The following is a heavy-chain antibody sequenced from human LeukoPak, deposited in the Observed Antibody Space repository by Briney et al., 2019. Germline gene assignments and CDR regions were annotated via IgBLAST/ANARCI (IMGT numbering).Heavy chain of an antibody. D-gene: IGHD6-19*01. CDR2: INQDGSQN. CDR3: ARYFTAVAETLRLDY. J-gene: IGHJ4*02. V-gene: IGHV3-7*03. Sequence: GGSLRLSCAASGLTFSSYWMNWVRQAPGKGREWVAAINQDGSQNYYVDSVKGRFTISRDNAKNSLYLQMNSLRAEDTAVYYCARYFTAVAETLRLDYWGQGTLVTVSS. CDR1: GLTFSSYW.